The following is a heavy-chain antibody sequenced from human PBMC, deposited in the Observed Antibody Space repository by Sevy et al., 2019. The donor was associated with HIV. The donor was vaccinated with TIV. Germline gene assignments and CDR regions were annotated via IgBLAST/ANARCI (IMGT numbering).Heavy chain of an antibody. CDR3: ARDWGCSSTSCLLYFDY. Sequence: GGSLRLSCAASGFTFSTYTMNWVRQAPGKGLEWVSSISSGSSYIYYADSVKGRFTISRDNAKNSLYLQMNSLRAEDTALYYCARDWGCSSTSCLLYFDYWGQGTPVTVSS. CDR2: ISSGSSYI. V-gene: IGHV3-21*01. D-gene: IGHD2-2*01. CDR1: GFTFSTYT. J-gene: IGHJ4*02.